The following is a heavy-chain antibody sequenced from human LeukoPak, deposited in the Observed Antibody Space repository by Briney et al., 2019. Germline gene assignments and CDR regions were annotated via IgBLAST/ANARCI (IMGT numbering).Heavy chain of an antibody. CDR3: ARVAGSSGWYLRGSYYYYGMDV. D-gene: IGHD6-19*01. J-gene: IGHJ6*02. CDR1: GGTFSSYA. Sequence: SVKVSCKATGGTFSSYAISWVRQAPGQGLEWMGGIIPIFGTANYAQKFQGRVTITADESTSTAYMELSSLRSEDTAVYYCARVAGSSGWYLRGSYYYYGMDVWGQGTTVTVSS. V-gene: IGHV1-69*01. CDR2: IIPIFGTA.